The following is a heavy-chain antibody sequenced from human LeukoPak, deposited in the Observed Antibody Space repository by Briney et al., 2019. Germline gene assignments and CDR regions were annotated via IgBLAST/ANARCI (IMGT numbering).Heavy chain of an antibody. Sequence: GGSLTLACAAAGFTVSIYWMRWVRQAPGEGLGWVANIKQDVTEKYNMDSVRGPFTISRDTAKNSLYLHMNSLRDEDTAVSYCATPSGYSSGWYPFDYWGQGTLVTVSS. V-gene: IGHV3-7*01. CDR3: ATPSGYSSGWYPFDY. D-gene: IGHD6-19*01. J-gene: IGHJ4*02. CDR1: GFTVSIYW. CDR2: IKQDVTEK.